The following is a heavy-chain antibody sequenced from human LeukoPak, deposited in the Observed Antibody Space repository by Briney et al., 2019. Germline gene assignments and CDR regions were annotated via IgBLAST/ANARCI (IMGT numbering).Heavy chain of an antibody. CDR1: GFTFSSFA. Sequence: GGSLRLSCAASGFTFSSFAIHWVRQAPGKGLEWVAVISSDGSSKFYADSVRGRFTISRDNSKNTLNLQMNSLRPEDTAVYYCARDRPVGVPIAISYDLDSWGQGTLVSVSS. J-gene: IGHJ4*02. V-gene: IGHV3-30*01. CDR2: ISSDGSSK. D-gene: IGHD2-2*02. CDR3: ARDRPVGVPIAISYDLDS.